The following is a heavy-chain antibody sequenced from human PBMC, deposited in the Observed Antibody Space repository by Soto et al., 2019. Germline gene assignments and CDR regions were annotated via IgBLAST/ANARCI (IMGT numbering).Heavy chain of an antibody. Sequence: QVQLVQSGAEVKKPGSSVKVSCKASGGTFSSYAISWVRQAPGQGLEWMGGIIPIFGTANYAQKFQGRVTITADKSTSTDYMELSSLRSEDTAVYYCARDSSSSSGYYFDYWGQGTLVTVSS. J-gene: IGHJ4*02. CDR1: GGTFSSYA. CDR2: IIPIFGTA. V-gene: IGHV1-69*06. CDR3: ARDSSSSSGYYFDY. D-gene: IGHD6-6*01.